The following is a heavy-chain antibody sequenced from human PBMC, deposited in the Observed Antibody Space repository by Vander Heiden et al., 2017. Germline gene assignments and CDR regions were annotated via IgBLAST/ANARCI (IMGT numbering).Heavy chain of an antibody. J-gene: IGHJ4*02. D-gene: IGHD6-19*01. V-gene: IGHV1-2*02. CDR3: ARESAVVGTPRPNY. CDR1: GYTFTGYF. Sequence: VQVSCKASGYTFTGYFLHWVRQAPGQGLEWLGWINPHSGGTNYAQKFQGRVTMTRDTSISKAYMELSRLTSDDTAVYYCARESAVVGTPRPNYWGQGTLVTVSS. CDR2: INPHSGGT.